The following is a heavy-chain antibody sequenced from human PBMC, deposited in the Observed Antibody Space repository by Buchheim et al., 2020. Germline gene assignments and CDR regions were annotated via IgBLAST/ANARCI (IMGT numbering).Heavy chain of an antibody. CDR3: AKEIYYSDSSASIDY. J-gene: IGHJ4*02. CDR2: ISNDGSNT. Sequence: VQLVESGGGLVQPGGSLRLSCAASGFIFSSYGMHWVRQAPGKGLEWVAVISNDGSNTYYADSVQGRITISRDNSKNTLYLQMNSLRPEDTAVYYCAKEIYYSDSSASIDYWGQGTL. D-gene: IGHD3-22*01. V-gene: IGHV3-30*18. CDR1: GFIFSSYG.